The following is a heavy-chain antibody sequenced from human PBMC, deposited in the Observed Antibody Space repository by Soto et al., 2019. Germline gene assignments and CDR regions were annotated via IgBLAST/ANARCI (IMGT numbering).Heavy chain of an antibody. Sequence: QVQLVQSGAEVKKPGASVKVSCKASGYTFTSYDINWVRQATVQGLEWMGWMNPNSGNTGYAQKFQGRVTMTRNTSISTAYMELSSLRSEDTAVYYCAYKLRRYYYYGMDVWGQGTTVTVSS. V-gene: IGHV1-8*01. CDR2: MNPNSGNT. J-gene: IGHJ6*02. D-gene: IGHD3-16*01. CDR3: AYKLRRYYYYGMDV. CDR1: GYTFTSYD.